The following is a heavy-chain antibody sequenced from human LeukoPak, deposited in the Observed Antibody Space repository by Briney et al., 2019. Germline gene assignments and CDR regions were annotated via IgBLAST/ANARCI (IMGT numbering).Heavy chain of an antibody. CDR1: GFTFSNYW. V-gene: IGHV3-74*01. J-gene: IGHJ4*02. D-gene: IGHD4-17*01. CDR2: IYIDGGRT. CDR3: ARDVSVDGDSYLSN. Sequence: GGSPRLSCAASGFTFSNYWMHWVRQAPGKGLVWVSRIYIDGGRTTYADSVKGRFTISRDNAKNTLYLQMNSLRVEDTAVYYCARDVSVDGDSYLSNWGQGILVTVSS.